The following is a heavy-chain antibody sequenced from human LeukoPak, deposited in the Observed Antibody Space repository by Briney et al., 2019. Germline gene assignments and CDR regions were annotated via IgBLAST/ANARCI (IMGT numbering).Heavy chain of an antibody. D-gene: IGHD6-13*01. CDR1: GYTFTSYY. J-gene: IGHJ4*02. CDR3: ARGSAAGTYYFDY. V-gene: IGHV1-46*01. CDR2: INPSGGST. Sequence: SVTVSCKASGYTFTSYYMHWVRLAPGQGLEWMGIINPSGGSTSYAQKFQGRVTMTRDTPTSTVYTELGSLRSEDTAVYYCARGSAAGTYYFDYWGQGTMVTVSS.